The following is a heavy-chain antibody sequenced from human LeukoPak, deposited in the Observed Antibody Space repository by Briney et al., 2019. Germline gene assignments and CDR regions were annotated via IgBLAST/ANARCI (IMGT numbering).Heavy chain of an antibody. D-gene: IGHD2-15*01. J-gene: IGHJ4*02. CDR3: ATDRATQYFDY. CDR1: GFSVSSNC. V-gene: IGHV3-53*01. CDR2: IYVGGST. Sequence: GGSLRLSCAASGFSVSSNCLSWVRQAPGKGLEWVSVIYVGGSTYYADSVKGRFTISRDNSRNTLFLQMNSLRAEDTAVYYCATDRATQYFDYWGQGTLVSVSS.